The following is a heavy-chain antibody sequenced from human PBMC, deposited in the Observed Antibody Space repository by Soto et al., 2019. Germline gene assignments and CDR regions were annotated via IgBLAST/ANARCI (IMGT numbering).Heavy chain of an antibody. CDR2: IIPIFGTA. CDR1: GGTFSSYT. CDR3: ARGKPGVAVAGGDY. Sequence: ASVKVSCKASGGTFSSYTISWVRQAPGQGLEWMGGIIPIFGTANYAQKFQGRVTITADESTSTAYMELSSLRSEDTAVYYCARGKPGVAVAGGDYWGQGTLVTVSS. J-gene: IGHJ4*02. D-gene: IGHD6-19*01. V-gene: IGHV1-69*13.